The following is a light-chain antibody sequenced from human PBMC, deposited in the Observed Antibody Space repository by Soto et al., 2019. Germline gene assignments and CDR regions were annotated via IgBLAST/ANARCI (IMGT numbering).Light chain of an antibody. CDR2: DNN. CDR3: ATWDSSLSAGV. J-gene: IGLJ1*01. CDR1: SSNIGYNY. Sequence: SVLTQPPSVAAAPGQRVTISCSGGSSNIGYNYVSWYQQLPGTAPKLLIYDNNNRPSGVPDRFSGSTSGTSATLGITGPQTGDEADYYCATWDSSLSAGVFGTGTKVTVL. V-gene: IGLV1-51*01.